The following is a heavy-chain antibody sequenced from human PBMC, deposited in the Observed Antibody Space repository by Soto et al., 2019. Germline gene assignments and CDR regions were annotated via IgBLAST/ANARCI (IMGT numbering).Heavy chain of an antibody. Sequence: QVQLVESGGGVVQPGRSLRLSCAESGFTFSSYGMHWVRQAPGKGLEWVAVIWYDGSNKYYADSVKGRFTISRDNSKNTLYLQMNSLRAEDTAVYYCARDLIAARYYYYGMDVWGQGTTVTVSS. CDR3: ARDLIAARYYYYGMDV. CDR1: GFTFSSYG. CDR2: IWYDGSNK. D-gene: IGHD6-6*01. V-gene: IGHV3-33*01. J-gene: IGHJ6*02.